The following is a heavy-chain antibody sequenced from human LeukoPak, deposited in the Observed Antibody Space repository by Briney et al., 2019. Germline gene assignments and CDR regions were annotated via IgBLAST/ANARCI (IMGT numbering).Heavy chain of an antibody. CDR1: GFPFSSYW. Sequence: QAGGSLRLSCAASGFPFSSYWMSWVRQAPGKGLEWVANIKQDGGEKFYVDSVKGRFTISRDNAKNSLYLQMNSLRAEDTAVYYCARDRQQWLVGGYYFDYWGQGTLVTVSS. D-gene: IGHD6-19*01. CDR2: IKQDGGEK. J-gene: IGHJ4*02. CDR3: ARDRQQWLVGGYYFDY. V-gene: IGHV3-7*01.